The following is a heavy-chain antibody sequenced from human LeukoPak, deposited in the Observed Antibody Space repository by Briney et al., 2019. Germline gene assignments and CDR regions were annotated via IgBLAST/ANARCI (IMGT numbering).Heavy chain of an antibody. V-gene: IGHV4-59*01. CDR2: IYYSGST. D-gene: IGHD4-23*01. J-gene: IGHJ2*01. CDR1: GGSIRSYI. Sequence: SETLSLTCTVSGGSIRSYIWSWIRQPPGKGLEWIGYIYYSGSTNYNPSLKSRVTISVDTSKNQFSLKLSSVTAADTAVYYCASDYGGWYFDLWGRGTLVTVSS. CDR3: ASDYGGWYFDL.